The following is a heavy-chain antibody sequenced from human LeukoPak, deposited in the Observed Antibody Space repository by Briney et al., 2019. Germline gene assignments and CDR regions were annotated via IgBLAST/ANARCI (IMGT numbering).Heavy chain of an antibody. CDR3: ARDAITMVRGVKY. V-gene: IGHV3-11*01. CDR1: GFTFSDYY. Sequence: GGSLRLSCAASGFTFSDYYMSRIRQAPGKGLEWVSYISSSGSTIYYADSVKGRFTISRDNAKNSLYLQMNSLRAEDTAVYYCARDAITMVRGVKYWGQGTLVTVSS. CDR2: ISSSGSTI. D-gene: IGHD3-10*01. J-gene: IGHJ4*02.